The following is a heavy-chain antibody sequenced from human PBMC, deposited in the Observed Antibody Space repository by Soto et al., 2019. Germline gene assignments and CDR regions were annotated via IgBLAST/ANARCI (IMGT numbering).Heavy chain of an antibody. V-gene: IGHV3-15*01. D-gene: IGHD3-10*01. J-gene: IGHJ4*02. Sequence: LGGSLRLSCAASGFTFGTYTMSWVRQAPGKGLEWVGRIKSKTDGGTTDYAAPVKGRFTISRDDSKNTLYLQMNSLKTEDTAVYYCTTDYLWPTGASLDYWGQGTLVTVSS. CDR1: GFTFGTYT. CDR3: TTDYLWPTGASLDY. CDR2: IKSKTDGGTT.